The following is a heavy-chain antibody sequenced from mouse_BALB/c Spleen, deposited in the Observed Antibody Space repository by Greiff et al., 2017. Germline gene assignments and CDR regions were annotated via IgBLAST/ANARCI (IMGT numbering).Heavy chain of an antibody. D-gene: IGHD2-2*01. V-gene: IGHV14-3*02. CDR2: IDPANGNT. CDR3: ARSGGYDRYAMDY. J-gene: IGHJ4*01. CDR1: GFNIKDTY. Sequence: EVHLVESGAELVKPGASVKLSCTASGFNIKDTYMHWVKQRPEQGLEWIGRIDPANGNTKYDPKFQGKATITADTSSNTAYLQLSSLTSEDTAVYYCARSGGYDRYAMDYWGQGTSVTVSS.